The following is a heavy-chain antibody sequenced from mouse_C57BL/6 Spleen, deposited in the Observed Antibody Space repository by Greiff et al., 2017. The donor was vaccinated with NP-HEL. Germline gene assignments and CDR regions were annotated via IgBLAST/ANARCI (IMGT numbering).Heavy chain of an antibody. CDR3: ARSNYYGSSYPAWFAY. CDR1: GYTFTSYW. V-gene: IGHV1-61*01. J-gene: IGHJ3*01. D-gene: IGHD1-1*01. CDR2: IYPSDSET. Sequence: QVQLQQSGAELVRPGSSVKLSCKASGYTFTSYWMDWVKQRPGQGLEWIGNIYPSDSETHYNQKFKDKATLTVDKSSSTAYMQLSILTSEDSAVYYCARSNYYGSSYPAWFAYWGQGTLVTVSA.